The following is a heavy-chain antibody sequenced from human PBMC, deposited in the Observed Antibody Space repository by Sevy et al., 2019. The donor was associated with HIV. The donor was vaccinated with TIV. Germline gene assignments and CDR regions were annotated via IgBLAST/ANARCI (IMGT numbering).Heavy chain of an antibody. D-gene: IGHD2-2*01. CDR1: GFTFSNYG. J-gene: IGHJ6*02. Sequence: GGSLRLSCTASGFTFSNYGIHWVRQAPGKGLEWVAVIRYDGSNKYYQDSVKGRFTISRDNSKKTLYLQINSLRVEDTAVYYCARGALRYCSSSSCYEGDYYYYGMDVWGQGTTVTVSS. CDR2: IRYDGSNK. CDR3: ARGALRYCSSSSCYEGDYYYYGMDV. V-gene: IGHV3-33*01.